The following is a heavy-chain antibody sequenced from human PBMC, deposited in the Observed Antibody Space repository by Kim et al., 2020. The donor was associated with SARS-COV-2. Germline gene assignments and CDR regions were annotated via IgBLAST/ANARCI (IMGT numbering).Heavy chain of an antibody. Sequence: SETLSLTCTVSGGSISSYYWSWIRQPPGKGLEWMGYIYYSGSTNYNPSLKSRVTISVDTSKNQYSLKLSSVTAADTAVYYCARYSSSWFNAFDIWGQGTMVTVSS. CDR2: IYYSGST. J-gene: IGHJ3*02. CDR3: ARYSSSWFNAFDI. V-gene: IGHV4-59*01. D-gene: IGHD6-13*01. CDR1: GGSISSYY.